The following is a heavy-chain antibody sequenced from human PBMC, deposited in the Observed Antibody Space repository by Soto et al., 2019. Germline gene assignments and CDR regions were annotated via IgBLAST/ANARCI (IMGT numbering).Heavy chain of an antibody. J-gene: IGHJ4*02. CDR1: GDTFNSYT. V-gene: IGHV1-69*02. CDR2: TIPILSMS. D-gene: IGHD3-10*01. CDR3: ATSYGSGSQAFDY. Sequence: QVHLVQSGAELRKPGSSVRVSCKASGDTFNSYTINWVRQAPGLGLEWMGRTIPILSMSNYALKFQGRLTITADKSTSTAYMFLRSLRSEDTAIYYCATSYGSGSQAFDYWGQGALVTVSS.